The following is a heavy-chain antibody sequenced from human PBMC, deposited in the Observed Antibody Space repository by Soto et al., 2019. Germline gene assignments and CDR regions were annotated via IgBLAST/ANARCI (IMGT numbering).Heavy chain of an antibody. V-gene: IGHV3-23*01. CDR3: ARVRTGGYCSSTSCWAGYYYMDV. J-gene: IGHJ6*03. CDR2: ISGSGGST. Sequence: PGGSPRLSCAASGFTFSSYAMSWARQAPGKGLEWVSAISGSGGSTYYADSVKGRFTISRDNSKNTLYLQMNSLRAEDTAVYYCARVRTGGYCSSTSCWAGYYYMDVWGKGTTVTVSS. CDR1: GFTFSSYA. D-gene: IGHD2-2*01.